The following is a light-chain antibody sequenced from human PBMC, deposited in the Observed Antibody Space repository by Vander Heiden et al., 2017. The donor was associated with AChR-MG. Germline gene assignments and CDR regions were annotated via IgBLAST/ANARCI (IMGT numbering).Light chain of an antibody. J-gene: IGKJ1*01. CDR3: QQYYSTPWT. V-gene: IGKV4-1*01. Sequence: DILMSQSPDPPALSLGEEATINCKSSQSGLYSSNNKNYLAWYQQKPGQPPKLLIYWASTRESGVPDRFSGSGSGTDFTLTISSLQAEDVAVYYCQQYYSTPWTFGQGTKVEIK. CDR2: WAS. CDR1: QSGLYSSNNKNY.